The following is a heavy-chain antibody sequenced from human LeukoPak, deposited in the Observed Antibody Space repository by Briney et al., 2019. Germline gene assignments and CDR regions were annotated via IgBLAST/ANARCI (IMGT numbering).Heavy chain of an antibody. CDR1: GYTFTNYW. J-gene: IGHJ4*02. Sequence: GESLKISCKGSGYTFTNYWIAGVRQMPGKGLDWMGIVYTRYSPSFQGQVTISADKSINTAYLQWSTLKPSDTAMYYCARGSPYSYGYLFDYWGQGTLLTVSS. D-gene: IGHD3-16*01. CDR3: ARGSPYSYGYLFDY. CDR2: VYT. V-gene: IGHV5-51*01.